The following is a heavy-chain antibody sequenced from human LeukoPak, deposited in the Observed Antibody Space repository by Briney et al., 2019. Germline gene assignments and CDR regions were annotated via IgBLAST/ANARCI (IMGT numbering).Heavy chain of an antibody. J-gene: IGHJ4*02. V-gene: IGHV3-11*01. CDR3: ARDRAGYCSGGSCPHYFGY. Sequence: GGSLRLSCAASGFTFSDYYMSWIRQAPGKGLEWVSYISSSASTIYYADSVKGRFTISRDNAKNSLYLQMNSLRAEDTAVYYCARDRAGYCSGGSCPHYFGYWGQGTLVTVSS. CDR1: GFTFSDYY. D-gene: IGHD2-15*01. CDR2: ISSSASTI.